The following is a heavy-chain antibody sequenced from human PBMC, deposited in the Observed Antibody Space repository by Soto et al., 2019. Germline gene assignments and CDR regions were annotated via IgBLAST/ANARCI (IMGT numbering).Heavy chain of an antibody. CDR3: ASDPRPSIAARPYYFDC. V-gene: IGHV1-69*13. D-gene: IGHD6-6*01. Sequence: ASVKVSCKASGAPLSSKPISWVRQAPGQGFEGMGGIIPIFGTANYAQKFQGRVTIHADESTSTAYMELSSLRSEDTAVYYCASDPRPSIAARPYYFDCWGQGTLVTVPS. CDR1: GAPLSSKP. CDR2: IIPIFGTA. J-gene: IGHJ4*02.